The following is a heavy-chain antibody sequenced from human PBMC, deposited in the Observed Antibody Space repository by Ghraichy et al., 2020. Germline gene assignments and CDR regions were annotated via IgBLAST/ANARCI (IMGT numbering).Heavy chain of an antibody. V-gene: IGHV4-59*01. CDR3: ARAADYYDSSGYYPDSAFDL. CDR1: GGSIRSYY. Sequence: SETLSLTCTVSGGSIRSYYWSWIRQPPGKGLEGSGYIDDRGSTNDNPSLKSRVTISVDTSKNQFSLKLSSVTAADTAVYYCARAADYYDSSGYYPDSAFDLWGPGTMVTVSS. D-gene: IGHD3-22*01. J-gene: IGHJ3*01. CDR2: IDDRGST.